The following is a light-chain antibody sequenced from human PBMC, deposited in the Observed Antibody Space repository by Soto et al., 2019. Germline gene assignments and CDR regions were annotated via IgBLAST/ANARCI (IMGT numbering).Light chain of an antibody. CDR2: QNN. CDR1: KLGNKF. J-gene: IGLJ2*01. CDR3: QAWDSNAAA. V-gene: IGLV3-1*01. Sequence: SYELTQPPSVSVSPGQIATITCSGDKLGNKFASWYQQKPGQSPVLVVYQNNKRPPGIPGRFSGSNSGNTATLTISGTQAMDEADYYCQAWDSNAAAFGEGTKLTVL.